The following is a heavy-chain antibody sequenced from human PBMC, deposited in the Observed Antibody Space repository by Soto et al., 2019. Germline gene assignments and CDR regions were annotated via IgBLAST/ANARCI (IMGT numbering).Heavy chain of an antibody. CDR1: GYTFTSYG. CDR2: ISAYNGNT. Sequence: ASVKVSCTASGYTFTSYGISWVRQAPGQGLEWMGWISAYNGNTNYAQKLQGRVTMTTDTSTSTAYMELRSLRSDDTAVYYCARDRWNYYDSSGYYGGDYYYGMDVWGQGTTVTVSS. D-gene: IGHD3-22*01. CDR3: ARDRWNYYDSSGYYGGDYYYGMDV. V-gene: IGHV1-18*01. J-gene: IGHJ6*02.